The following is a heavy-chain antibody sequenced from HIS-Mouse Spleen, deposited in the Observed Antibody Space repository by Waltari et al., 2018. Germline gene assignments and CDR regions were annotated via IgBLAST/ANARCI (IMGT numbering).Heavy chain of an antibody. CDR3: AREIPYSSSWYDWYFDL. CDR2: IYYSGST. J-gene: IGHJ2*01. V-gene: IGHV4-39*07. Sequence: QLQLQESGPGLVTPSETLSLTCTAPGCSTSSTSYYGGWIRQPPGKGLEWIGCIYYSGSTYYNPSLKSRVTISVDTSKNQFSLKLSSVTAADTAVYYCAREIPYSSSWYDWYFDLWGRGTLVTVSS. D-gene: IGHD6-13*01. CDR1: GCSTSSTSYY.